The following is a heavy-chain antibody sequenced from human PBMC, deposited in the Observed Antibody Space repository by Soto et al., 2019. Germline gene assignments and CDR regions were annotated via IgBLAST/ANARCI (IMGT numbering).Heavy chain of an antibody. Sequence: QVRLVQSGAEVQKPGSSVTVSCKPSGGALNNYIFNWVRQAPGQGLEWMGRIIPVLDVTNYAQRFQGSVTITADQSTATAFMDLSSLRSEDTAVYYCARQTRGAHGFDMWGQGTMVTVSS. CDR2: IIPVLDVT. D-gene: IGHD3-10*01. CDR3: ARQTRGAHGFDM. J-gene: IGHJ3*02. V-gene: IGHV1-69*02. CDR1: GGALNNYI.